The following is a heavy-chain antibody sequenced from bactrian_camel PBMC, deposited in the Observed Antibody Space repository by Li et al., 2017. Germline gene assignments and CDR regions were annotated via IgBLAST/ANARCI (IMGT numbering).Heavy chain of an antibody. CDR1: GFTFSGYW. Sequence: HVQLVESGGGLVQPGGSLRLSCAASGFTFSGYWMYWVRQAPGKGLEWVANINSWNNTEYYADSVKGRFAISRDNAKNTVYLQLNSLKTEDMALYYCASDNQLKMVGQGTQVTVS. CDR2: INSWNNTE. V-gene: IGHV3S1*01. J-gene: IGHJ4*01.